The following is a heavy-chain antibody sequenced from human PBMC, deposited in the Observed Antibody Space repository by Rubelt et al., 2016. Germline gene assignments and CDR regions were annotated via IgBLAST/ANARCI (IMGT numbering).Heavy chain of an antibody. CDR3: AALYSDY. V-gene: IGHV1-8*01. CDR1: GNTLSSYD. J-gene: IGHJ4*02. D-gene: IGHD2-21*01. CDR2: VNADRGNT. Sequence: QVQLVQSGAEVKKPGASVKVSCKASGNTLSSYDINWVRQATGQGLEWMGWVNADRGNTGYAQKFQGRLTMTRNTSISTAYMKLSRLRSEDTAVYYCAALYSDYWGQGTLLTVSS.